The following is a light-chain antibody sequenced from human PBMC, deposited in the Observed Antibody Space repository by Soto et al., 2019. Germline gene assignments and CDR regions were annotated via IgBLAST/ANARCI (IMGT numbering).Light chain of an antibody. CDR2: AAS. CDR1: QGIGNY. CDR3: QQRSNWPRT. Sequence: DIQMTQSPPSLSASIGDRVTITCRASQGIGNYLAWYQQKPGKVPKLLIYAASSLQSGVPSRFSGSGSGTEFTLTISSLEPEDFAVYYCQQRSNWPRTFGQGTKVDIK. J-gene: IGKJ1*01. V-gene: IGKV1-27*01.